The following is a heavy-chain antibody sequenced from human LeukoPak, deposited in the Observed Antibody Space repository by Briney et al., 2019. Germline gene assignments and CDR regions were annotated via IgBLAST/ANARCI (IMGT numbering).Heavy chain of an antibody. CDR2: IKQDGSEK. V-gene: IGHV3-7*01. Sequence: GGSLRLSCAASGFTFSSYWMSWVRQAPGKGLEWVANIKQDGSEKYYVDSVKGRFTISRDNAKNSLYLQMNSLRAEDTAVYYCARDRREYSSGWYPYEEGNGRRYYYYYYMDVWGKGTTVTVSS. J-gene: IGHJ6*03. CDR1: GFTFSSYW. CDR3: ARDRREYSSGWYPYEEGNGRRYYYYYYMDV. D-gene: IGHD6-19*01.